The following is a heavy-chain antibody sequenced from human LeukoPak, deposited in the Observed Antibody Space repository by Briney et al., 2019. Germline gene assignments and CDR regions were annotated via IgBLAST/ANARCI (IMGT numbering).Heavy chain of an antibody. V-gene: IGHV1-2*02. CDR1: GYTFTGYY. CDR2: INPNSGGT. Sequence: ASAKVSCKGSGYTFTGYYMHWVRQAPGQGLEWMGWINPNSGGTNYAQKFQGRVTMTRDTSISTAYMELSRLRSDDTAVYYCASGYSSSWYYFDYWGQGTLVTVSS. J-gene: IGHJ4*02. CDR3: ASGYSSSWYYFDY. D-gene: IGHD6-13*01.